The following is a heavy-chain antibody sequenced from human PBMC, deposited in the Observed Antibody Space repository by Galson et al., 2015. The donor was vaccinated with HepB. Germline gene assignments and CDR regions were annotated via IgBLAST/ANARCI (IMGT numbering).Heavy chain of an antibody. CDR1: GGSISNYY. D-gene: IGHD5-24*01. J-gene: IGHJ4*02. V-gene: IGHV4-59*01. Sequence: SETLSLTCTISGGSISNYYWSWIRQPPGKGLEWIGYIYFSGDTNYNPSLEGRVTISVDRSWKQFSLQLTSVTAADTAVYYCTREGRINGYNPFDLWGPGTLVTVPS. CDR2: IYFSGDT. CDR3: TREGRINGYNPFDL.